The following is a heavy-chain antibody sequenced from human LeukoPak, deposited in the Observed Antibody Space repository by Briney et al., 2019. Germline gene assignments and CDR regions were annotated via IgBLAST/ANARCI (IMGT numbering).Heavy chain of an antibody. CDR2: ISSSSSTI. J-gene: IGHJ4*02. D-gene: IGHD5-18*01. Sequence: GGSLTLSCAASGFTFRNFGMHWVRQAPGKGLEWVSYISSSSSTIYYADSVKGRFTISRDNAKNSLYLQMNSLRAEDTAVYYCARGPRGYSSSEDWGQGTLVTVSS. CDR1: GFTFRNFG. CDR3: ARGPRGYSSSED. V-gene: IGHV3-48*01.